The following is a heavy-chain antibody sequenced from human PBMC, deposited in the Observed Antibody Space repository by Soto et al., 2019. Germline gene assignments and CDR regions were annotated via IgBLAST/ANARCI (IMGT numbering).Heavy chain of an antibody. J-gene: IGHJ6*02. Sequence: PSETLSLTCAVYGGSFSGYYWSWIRQPPGKGLEWIGEINHSGSTNYNPSLKSRVTISVDTSKNQFSLKLSSVTAADTAVYYCARVLRYFDCLSHYYGMDVWGQGTKVTVSS. CDR2: INHSGST. D-gene: IGHD3-9*01. V-gene: IGHV4-34*01. CDR3: ARVLRYFDCLSHYYGMDV. CDR1: GGSFSGYY.